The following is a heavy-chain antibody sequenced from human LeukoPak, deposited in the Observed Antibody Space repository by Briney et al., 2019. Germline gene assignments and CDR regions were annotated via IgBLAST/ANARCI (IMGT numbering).Heavy chain of an antibody. CDR2: MNPNSGNT. Sequence: ASVKVSCKASGYTCTSYDINCVRQATRQGLEWIGWMNPNSGNTGYAQNFQGRVTMTRNTTISTAYMELSILRSEDTAVYYCARVVIAVSMDVWGQGTTVTVSS. CDR3: ARVVIAVSMDV. CDR1: GYTCTSYD. V-gene: IGHV1-8*01. D-gene: IGHD6-19*01. J-gene: IGHJ6*02.